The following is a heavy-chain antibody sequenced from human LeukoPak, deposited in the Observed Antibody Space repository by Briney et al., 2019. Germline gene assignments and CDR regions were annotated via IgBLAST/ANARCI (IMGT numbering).Heavy chain of an antibody. D-gene: IGHD5-24*01. Sequence: GGSLRLSCAASGFTFSKAWMSWVRQAPGKGLEWVGRIKSKTEGGTTDYAAPVKGRFTISRDDSKSTVYLQMDSLKTEDTAVYYCTTRDGYPGEWGQGTLVAVSS. CDR1: GFTFSKAW. J-gene: IGHJ4*02. V-gene: IGHV3-15*01. CDR2: IKSKTEGGTT. CDR3: TTRDGYPGE.